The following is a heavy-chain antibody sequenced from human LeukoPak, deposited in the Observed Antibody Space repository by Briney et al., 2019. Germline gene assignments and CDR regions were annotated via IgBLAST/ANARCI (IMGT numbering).Heavy chain of an antibody. CDR2: ISYDGSNK. D-gene: IGHD3-22*01. J-gene: IGHJ4*02. V-gene: IGHV3-30*18. CDR3: AKLTPRGYYDSSGYYPDY. Sequence: PGGSLRLSCAASGFTFSSYGMHWVRQAPGKGLEWVAVISYDGSNKYYADSVKGRFTISRDNSKNTLYLQMNSLRAEDTAVYHCAKLTPRGYYDSSGYYPDYWGQGTLVTVSS. CDR1: GFTFSSYG.